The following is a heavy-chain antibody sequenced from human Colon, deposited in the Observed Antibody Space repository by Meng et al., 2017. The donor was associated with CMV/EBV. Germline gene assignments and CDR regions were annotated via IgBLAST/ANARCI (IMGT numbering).Heavy chain of an antibody. J-gene: IGHJ4*02. CDR2: IIPILGIA. CDR1: GGTFSSYA. D-gene: IGHD3-3*01. V-gene: IGHV1-69*10. Sequence: SVKVSCKASGGTFSSYAISWVRQAPGQGLEWMGGIIPILGIANYAQKFQGRVTITADKSTSTAYMELSSLRSEDTAVYYYASTKFLEWFTYFDYWGQGTLVTVSS. CDR3: ASTKFLEWFTYFDY.